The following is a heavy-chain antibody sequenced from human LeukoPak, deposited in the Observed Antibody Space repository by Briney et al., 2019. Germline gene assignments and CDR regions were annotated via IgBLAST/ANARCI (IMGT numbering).Heavy chain of an antibody. CDR3: ARGRYYYDSSGYSYFDY. V-gene: IGHV4-31*03. Sequence: SETLSLTCTVSGRSISSGGYYWSWIRQHPGNGLESIGYIYYSGSTYYNPSLKSRVTISVDTSKNQFSLKLSSVTAADTAVYYCARGRYYYDSSGYSYFDYWGQGTLVTVSS. J-gene: IGHJ4*02. CDR1: GRSISSGGYY. CDR2: IYYSGST. D-gene: IGHD3-22*01.